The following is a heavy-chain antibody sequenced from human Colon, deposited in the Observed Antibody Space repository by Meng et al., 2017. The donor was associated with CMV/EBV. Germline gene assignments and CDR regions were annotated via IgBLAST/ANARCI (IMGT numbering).Heavy chain of an antibody. D-gene: IGHD4-17*01. Sequence: VSGGSISSSSWWSWIRQPPGKGLEWIGEIYHSGSTSYNPSLKSRVTISVDKSKNQFSLKLSSVTAADTAVYYCARYMTTVTTGYFDYWGQGTLVTVSS. V-gene: IGHV4-4*02. CDR2: IYHSGST. CDR1: GGSISSSSW. CDR3: ARYMTTVTTGYFDY. J-gene: IGHJ4*02.